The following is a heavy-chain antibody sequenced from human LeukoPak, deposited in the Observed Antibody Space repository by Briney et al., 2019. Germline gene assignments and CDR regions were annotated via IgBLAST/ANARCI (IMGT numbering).Heavy chain of an antibody. V-gene: IGHV1-2*02. CDR1: GHTFTDYY. D-gene: IGHD1-1*01. J-gene: IGHJ4*02. Sequence: ASVTLSCKASGHTFTDYYVHWVRHAPGQGLEWMGRFSPDGGGTNYAQTLQGRVTMTTDTATSTAYMELSRLRSDDTAVYYCASGLNRRSTSWWGQGTRVTVPS. CDR2: FSPDGGGT. CDR3: ASGLNRRSTSW.